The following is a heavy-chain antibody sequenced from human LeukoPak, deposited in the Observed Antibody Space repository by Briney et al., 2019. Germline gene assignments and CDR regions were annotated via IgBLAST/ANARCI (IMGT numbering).Heavy chain of an antibody. CDR1: GFTFSSYA. CDR2: ISGSGGST. CDR3: AKGGHYYGSGSPIGDY. Sequence: GGSLRLSCAASGFTFSSYAMSWVRQAPGKGLEWVSAISGSGGSTYYADSVKGRFTISRDNSKNTLYLQMNSLRAEDTAVYYCAKGGHYYGSGSPIGDYWGQGTLVTVSS. D-gene: IGHD3-10*01. J-gene: IGHJ4*02. V-gene: IGHV3-23*01.